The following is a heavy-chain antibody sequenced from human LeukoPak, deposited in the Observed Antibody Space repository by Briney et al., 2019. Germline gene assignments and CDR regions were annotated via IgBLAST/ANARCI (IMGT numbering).Heavy chain of an antibody. D-gene: IGHD7-27*01. CDR2: IFYTGST. J-gene: IGHJ3*02. CDR3: ARVNWGGFDI. Sequence: GSLRLSCTASGFTFGDYAMSWVRQAPGKGLECIGDIFYTGSTTYSPSLKSRATISIETSKNQISLKLRSVTAADTAVYFCARVNWGGFDIWGQGTLATVSS. V-gene: IGHV4-59*01. CDR1: GFTFGDYA.